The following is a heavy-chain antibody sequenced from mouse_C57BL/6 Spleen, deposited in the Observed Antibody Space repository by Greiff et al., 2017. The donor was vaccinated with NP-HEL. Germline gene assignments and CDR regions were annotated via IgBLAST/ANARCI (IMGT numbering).Heavy chain of an antibody. V-gene: IGHV1-81*01. CDR2: IYPRSGNT. J-gene: IGHJ4*01. CDR3: ARPYGSSPSYYAMDY. CDR1: GYTFTSYG. D-gene: IGHD1-1*01. Sequence: QVQLQQSGAELARPGASVKLSCKASGYTFTSYGISWVKQRTGQGLEWIGEIYPRSGNTYYNEKFKGKATLTADKSSSTAYMELRSLTSEDSAVYFCARPYGSSPSYYAMDYWGQGTSVTVSS.